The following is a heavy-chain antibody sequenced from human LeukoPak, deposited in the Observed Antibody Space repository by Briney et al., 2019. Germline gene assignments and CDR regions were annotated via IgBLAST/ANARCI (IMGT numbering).Heavy chain of an antibody. CDR1: GGSISSGSYY. V-gene: IGHV4-39*01. CDR2: VYYSGSYIGST. D-gene: IGHD1-14*01. CDR3: ARSHHNYGVDV. J-gene: IGHJ6*02. Sequence: KASETLSLNCTVSGGSISSGSYYWGWIRQPPGKGLEWIGSVYYSGSYIGSTYYNPSLMSRLTISVDTSKNQFSLNLSSLTAADTAVYYCARSHHNYGVDVWGQGTTVTVSS.